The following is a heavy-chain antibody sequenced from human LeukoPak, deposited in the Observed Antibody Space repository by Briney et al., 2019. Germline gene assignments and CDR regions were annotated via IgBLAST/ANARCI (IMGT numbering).Heavy chain of an antibody. Sequence: PGGSLRLSCAATGFTFSNYAIHWGRQAPGKGLEWVAFISDDGSRQHYADSVKGRFTISRDNSKNTLYLQMNSLRAEDTAVYYCAKVGFSEMEWLLYSDHWGQGTLVTVSS. CDR1: GFTFSNYA. D-gene: IGHD3-3*01. CDR2: ISDDGSRQ. CDR3: AKVGFSEMEWLLYSDH. J-gene: IGHJ4*02. V-gene: IGHV3-30-3*01.